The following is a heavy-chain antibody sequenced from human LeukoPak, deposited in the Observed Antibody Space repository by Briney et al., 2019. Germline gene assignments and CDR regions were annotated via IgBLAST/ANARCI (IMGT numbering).Heavy chain of an antibody. V-gene: IGHV1-2*02. D-gene: IGHD5-12*01. CDR1: GYTFTGYY. CDR2: INPNSGGT. J-gene: IGHJ4*02. Sequence: ASVKVSCKASGYTFTGYYMHWVRQAHGQGLEWMGWINPNSGGTNYAQKFQGRVTMTRDTSISTAYMELSRLRSDDTAVYYCARDFGRGYSGYDSNWGQGTLVTVSS. CDR3: ARDFGRGYSGYDSN.